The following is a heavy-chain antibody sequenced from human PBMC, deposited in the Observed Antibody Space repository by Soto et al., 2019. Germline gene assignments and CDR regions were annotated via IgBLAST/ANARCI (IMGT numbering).Heavy chain of an antibody. Sequence: EASVKVSCKASGGTFSSYAISWVRQAPGQGLEWMGGIIPIFGTANYAQKFQGRVTITADESTSTAYMELSSLRSEDTAVYYCARSNSGYDTYYYYGMDVWGQGTTVTRLL. CDR1: GGTFSSYA. V-gene: IGHV1-69*13. J-gene: IGHJ6*02. D-gene: IGHD5-12*01. CDR2: IIPIFGTA. CDR3: ARSNSGYDTYYYYGMDV.